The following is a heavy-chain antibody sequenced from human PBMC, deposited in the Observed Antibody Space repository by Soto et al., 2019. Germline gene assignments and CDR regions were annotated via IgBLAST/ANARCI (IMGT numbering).Heavy chain of an antibody. D-gene: IGHD3-10*01. CDR3: VTDRGGGMDV. J-gene: IGHJ6*01. CDR2: IKRKIDGETT. V-gene: IGHV3-15*01. Sequence: EVQLVESGGGMVMPGGSLRLSCAASGFTFSDAWMTWIRQAPGKGLQCVGRIKRKIDGETTDYAAPVKGRFTISRDDSNNTLYRQMNSLKVEDTAMYYCVTDRGGGMDVWGQGTTVTVSS. CDR1: GFTFSDAW.